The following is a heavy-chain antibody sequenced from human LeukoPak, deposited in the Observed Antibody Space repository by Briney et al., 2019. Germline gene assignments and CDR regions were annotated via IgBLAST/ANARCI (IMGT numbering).Heavy chain of an antibody. CDR1: GFTFSSAW. J-gene: IGHJ4*02. Sequence: GGSLRLSCAASGFTFSSAWMNWVRQAPGKGLEWVGRIRSTAYGATPEYAASLKGRFTISRDDSNSIAYLQMNSLKTEDTAAYYCTRASVVGVTGLPDYWGQGTLVTVSS. V-gene: IGHV3-15*01. CDR2: IRSTAYGATP. D-gene: IGHD3-16*01. CDR3: TRASVVGVTGLPDY.